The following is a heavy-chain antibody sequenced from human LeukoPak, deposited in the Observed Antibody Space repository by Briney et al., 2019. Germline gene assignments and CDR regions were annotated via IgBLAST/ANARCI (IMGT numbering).Heavy chain of an antibody. CDR2: IHHSASP. CDR1: GASITSNW. V-gene: IGHV4-4*02. D-gene: IGHD2/OR15-2a*01. CDR3: ARHIGILGKWGFDY. Sequence: PSETLSLTCAVSGASITSNWWSWVRQSPGRGLEWIGEIHHSASPSYNTSLKSRVTLSLDKSQNQFSLKVTSVTAADTAVYYCARHIGILGKWGFDYWGQGTLVTVSS. J-gene: IGHJ4*02.